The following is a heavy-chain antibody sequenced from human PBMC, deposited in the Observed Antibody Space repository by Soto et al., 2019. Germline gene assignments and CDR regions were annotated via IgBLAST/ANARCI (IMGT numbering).Heavy chain of an antibody. CDR1: GYTFTAYY. CDR2: INPKFGDT. Sequence: QVQLVQSGAEVKEPGDSVRVSCEASGYTFTAYYIHWVRQAPGQGLEWMGWINPKFGDTTYAQDYQGRVSMTRDMSISTVYMELSSLTSDVTAIYYCARNMDYYYGPGSGNGHGFWGQGTTVTVFS. CDR3: ARNMDYYYGPGSGNGHGF. J-gene: IGHJ6*02. V-gene: IGHV1-2*02. D-gene: IGHD3-10*01.